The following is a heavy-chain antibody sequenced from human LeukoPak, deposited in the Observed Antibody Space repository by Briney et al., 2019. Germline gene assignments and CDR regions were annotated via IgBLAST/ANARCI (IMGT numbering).Heavy chain of an antibody. D-gene: IGHD5-18*01. CDR2: IYYSGST. CDR1: GGSISSYY. J-gene: IGHJ4*02. CDR3: ARGPYSYGPTDFDY. V-gene: IGHV4-59*01. Sequence: PSETLSLTCTVSGGSISSYYWSWMRQPPGKGLEWIGYIYYSGSTNYNPSLKSRVTISVDTSKNQFSLKLSSVTAADTAVYYCARGPYSYGPTDFDYWGQGTLVTVSS.